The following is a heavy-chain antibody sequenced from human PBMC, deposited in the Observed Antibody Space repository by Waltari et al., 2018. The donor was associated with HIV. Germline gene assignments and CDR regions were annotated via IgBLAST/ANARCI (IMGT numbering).Heavy chain of an antibody. CDR3: TRSSKLDY. CDR2: IRSRIYGGAT. CDR1: GFRFGDFA. J-gene: IGHJ4*02. Sequence: EVQLVEFGGGLVQPARSPSPSCTGFGFRFGDFAISWFRRAPGKGLEWVGLIRSRIYGGATEYAASAKGRFTISRDDLKSVAYLQMNSLKTEDTAVYYCTRSSKLDYWGQGTLVTVSS. V-gene: IGHV3-49*03. D-gene: IGHD4-4*01.